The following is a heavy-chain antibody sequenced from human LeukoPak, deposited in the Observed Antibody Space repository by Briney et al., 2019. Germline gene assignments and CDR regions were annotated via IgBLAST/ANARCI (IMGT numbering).Heavy chain of an antibody. D-gene: IGHD3-10*01. CDR3: ARASWGVYYGSGSYYPYYYYYGMDV. CDR2: IYHSGST. V-gene: IGHV4-30-2*01. CDR1: GGSISSGGYS. J-gene: IGHJ6*02. Sequence: PSETLSLTCAVSGGSISSGGYSWSWIRQPPGKGLEWIGYIYHSGSTYYNPSLKSRVTISVDRSKNQFSLKLSSVPAADTAVYYCARASWGVYYGSGSYYPYYYYYGMDVWGQGTTVTVSS.